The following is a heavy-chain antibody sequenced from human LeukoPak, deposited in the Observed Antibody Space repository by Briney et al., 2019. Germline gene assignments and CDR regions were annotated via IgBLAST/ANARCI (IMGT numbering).Heavy chain of an antibody. J-gene: IGHJ4*02. CDR3: ARDTHYYYDSSGYLLL. D-gene: IGHD3-22*01. CDR2: ISYDGSNK. V-gene: IGHV3-30*04. CDR1: GFTFSRYA. Sequence: GGSLRLSCAASGFTFSRYAMQWVRQAPGKGLEWVAVISYDGSNKYYADSVKGRFTISRDNSKNTLYLQMNSLRAEDTAVYYCARDTHYYYDSSGYLLLWGQGTLVTVSS.